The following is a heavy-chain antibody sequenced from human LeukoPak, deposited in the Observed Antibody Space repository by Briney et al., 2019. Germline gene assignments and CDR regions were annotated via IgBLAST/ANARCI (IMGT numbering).Heavy chain of an antibody. J-gene: IGHJ4*02. D-gene: IGHD2/OR15-2a*01. V-gene: IGHV4-59*08. CDR1: GGSISSYY. CDR2: ISDIGSI. CDR3: AGHHPRNTVDF. Sequence: SETLSLTCTVSGGSISSYYWSWIRQPPGKGLEWIAYISDIGSINYNPSLKSRVTTSLDTSKNQFSPKLSSVTAADTAVYYCAGHHPRNTVDFWGQGTLVTVSS.